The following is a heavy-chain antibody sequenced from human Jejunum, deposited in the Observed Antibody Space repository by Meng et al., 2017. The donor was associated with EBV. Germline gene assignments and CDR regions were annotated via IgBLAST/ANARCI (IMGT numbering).Heavy chain of an antibody. V-gene: IGHV1-18*01. CDR1: GYNFTRYG. Sequence: QVPLVQSGGEVKKPGASAKVSCKTSGYNFTRYGISWVRQAPGHGPEWMGWITVYNGNTNYAPRLQGRVTMTTDLSTSTAYMELRSLRSDDTAVYYCARDSSGYNANDKVSDYWGQGTLVTVSS. D-gene: IGHD5-12*01. CDR3: ARDSSGYNANDKVSDY. J-gene: IGHJ4*01. CDR2: ITVYNGNT.